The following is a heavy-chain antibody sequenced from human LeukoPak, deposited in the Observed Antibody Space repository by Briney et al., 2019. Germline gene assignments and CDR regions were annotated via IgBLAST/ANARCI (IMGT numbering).Heavy chain of an antibody. J-gene: IGHJ6*03. CDR2: MNPNSGNT. CDR1: GYTFTSYD. D-gene: IGHD2-15*01. Sequence: ASVKVSCKASGYTFTSYDINWVRQATGQGLEWMGWMNPNSGNTGYAQKFQGRVTMTRNTSISTAYMELSSLRSDDTAVYYCARGIAPVYYMDVWGKGTTVTVSS. V-gene: IGHV1-8*01. CDR3: ARGIAPVYYMDV.